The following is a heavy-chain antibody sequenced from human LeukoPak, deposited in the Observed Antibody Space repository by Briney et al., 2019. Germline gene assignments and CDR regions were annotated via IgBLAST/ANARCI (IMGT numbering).Heavy chain of an antibody. Sequence: SETLSLTCTVSGGSISSYYWSWIRQPPGKGLEWIGYIYYSGSTNYNPSLKSRVTISVDTSKNQFSLKLSSVTAADTAVYYCARDTSSGYGFSSPYYYYYGMDVWGKGTTVTVSS. CDR3: ARDTSSGYGFSSPYYYYYGMDV. D-gene: IGHD5-18*01. J-gene: IGHJ6*04. CDR2: IYYSGST. V-gene: IGHV4-59*01. CDR1: GGSISSYY.